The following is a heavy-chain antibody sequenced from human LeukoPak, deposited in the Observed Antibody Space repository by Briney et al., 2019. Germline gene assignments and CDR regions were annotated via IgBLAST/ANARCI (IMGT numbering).Heavy chain of an antibody. J-gene: IGHJ3*02. CDR3: ARFGGWELGGPAFDI. V-gene: IGHV4-59*01. Sequence: SETLSLTCTVSGGSISSYYWSWIRQPPGKGLEWIGYIYYSGSTNYNPSLKSRVTISVDTSKNQFSLKLSSVTAADTAVYYCARFGGWELGGPAFDIWGQGTMVTVSS. D-gene: IGHD1-26*01. CDR2: IYYSGST. CDR1: GGSISSYY.